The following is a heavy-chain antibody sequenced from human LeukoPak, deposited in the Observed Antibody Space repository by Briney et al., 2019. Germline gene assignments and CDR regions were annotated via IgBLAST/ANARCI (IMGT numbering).Heavy chain of an antibody. CDR1: GYTFTGHY. V-gene: IGHV1-69*13. Sequence: SVKVSCKASGYTFTGHYMHWVRQAPGQGLEWMGGIIPIFGTANYAQKFQGRVTITADESTSTAYMELSSLRSEDTAVYYCARDHRTSPYDSSGYYFYSFDYWGQGTLVTVSS. D-gene: IGHD3-22*01. J-gene: IGHJ4*02. CDR3: ARDHRTSPYDSSGYYFYSFDY. CDR2: IIPIFGTA.